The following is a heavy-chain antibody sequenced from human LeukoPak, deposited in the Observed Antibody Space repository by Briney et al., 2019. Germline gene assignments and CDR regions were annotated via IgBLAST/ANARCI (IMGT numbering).Heavy chain of an antibody. Sequence: GGSLRLSCAASGFTFSSFEMNWVRQAPGEGLEWISKISDSSRTIYYADSVKGRFTISRDNAKNSLYLQMNSLRDEDTAVYYCARDTEHLYFVFDYWGQGTLVTVSS. CDR3: ARDTEHLYFVFDY. V-gene: IGHV3-48*02. CDR1: GFTFSSFE. D-gene: IGHD2-2*02. CDR2: ISDSSRTI. J-gene: IGHJ4*02.